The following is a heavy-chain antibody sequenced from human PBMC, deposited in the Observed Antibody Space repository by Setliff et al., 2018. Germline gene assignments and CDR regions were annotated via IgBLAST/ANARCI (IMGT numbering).Heavy chain of an antibody. CDR1: DDSSTSSRYY. D-gene: IGHD2-15*01. CDR3: VRPGGTTVVARHFDY. V-gene: IGHV4-39*01. J-gene: IGHJ4*01. CDR2: ISYSGTP. Sequence: PSETLSLTCTVSDDSSTSSRYYWGWIRQAPGSGLEWIGSISYSGTPYYNASVESRVTISIDTSRNQFSLELRSVTVADTATYYCVRPGGTTVVARHFDYWGSGILVTVSS.